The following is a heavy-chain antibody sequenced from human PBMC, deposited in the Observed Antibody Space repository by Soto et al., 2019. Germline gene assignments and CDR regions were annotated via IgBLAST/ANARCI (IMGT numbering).Heavy chain of an antibody. V-gene: IGHV3-23*01. J-gene: IGHJ5*02. CDR3: AEYHYDSSGYPRFDP. D-gene: IGHD3-22*01. CDR1: GFTFSSYA. Sequence: PGGSLRLSCAASGFTFSSYAMSWVRQAPGKGLEWVSAISGSGGSTYYVDSVKGRFTISRDNSKNTLYLQMNSLRAEDTAVYYCAEYHYDSSGYPRFDPWGQGTLVTVSS. CDR2: ISGSGGST.